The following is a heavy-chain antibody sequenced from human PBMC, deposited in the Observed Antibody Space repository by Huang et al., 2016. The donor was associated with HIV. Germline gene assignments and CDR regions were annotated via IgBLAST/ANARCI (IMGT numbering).Heavy chain of an antibody. V-gene: IGHV1-18*01. CDR2: IIASSGDT. CDR3: ARDPKYQRIGYYRQRRGIDI. D-gene: IGHD3-3*01. J-gene: IGHJ3*02. Sequence: QIQLMQSGPELKQPGASVKVSCKASGYTFTSYGITGVRQAPGQGPEWIGWIIASSGDTKYAQKFQGRVTLTTDASTNITYMELRSQRSDSTAKYYCARDPKYQRIGYYRQRRGIDIWGQGTMVIVSS. CDR1: GYTFTSYG.